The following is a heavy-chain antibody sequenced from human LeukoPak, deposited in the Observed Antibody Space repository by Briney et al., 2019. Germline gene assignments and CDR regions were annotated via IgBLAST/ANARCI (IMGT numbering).Heavy chain of an antibody. CDR1: GGSFSGYY. CDR2: INHSGST. D-gene: IGHD5-12*01. Sequence: SETLSLTCAVYGGSFSGYYWSWIRQPPGKGLEWIGEINHSGSTNYKSSLKSRVTISVDTSKNQFSLKLSSVTAADTAVYYCARGGISGYVYWGQGTLATVSS. J-gene: IGHJ4*02. CDR3: ARGGISGYVY. V-gene: IGHV4-34*01.